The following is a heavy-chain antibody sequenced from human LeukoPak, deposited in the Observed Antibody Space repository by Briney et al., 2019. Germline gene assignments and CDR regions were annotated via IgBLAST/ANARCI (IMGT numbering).Heavy chain of an antibody. CDR2: IYTSGST. D-gene: IGHD6-19*01. CDR3: ARRTVTNGWFRIDY. J-gene: IGHJ4*02. Sequence: PSETLSLTCTVSGGSISSYYWSWIRQPAGKGLEWIGRIYTSGSTNYNPFLKSRVTMSVDTSKNQFSLKLSSVTAADTALYYCARRTVTNGWFRIDYWGQGPLVIVSS. V-gene: IGHV4-4*07. CDR1: GGSISSYY.